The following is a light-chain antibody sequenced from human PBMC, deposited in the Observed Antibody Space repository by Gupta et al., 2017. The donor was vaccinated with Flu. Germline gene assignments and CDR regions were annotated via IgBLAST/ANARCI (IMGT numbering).Light chain of an antibody. CDR2: DTS. CDR1: NSNIGAGYD. Sequence: QPVLTQPPPVSGAPGQRVTISCTGSNSNIGAGYDVHWYQQLPGTSPKLLIYDTSSRPSGVPDRFSGSKSGTSASLAITGLRAEDEAHYYCHSYDSGLSGSVFGGGTKVTVL. V-gene: IGLV1-40*01. CDR3: HSYDSGLSGSV. J-gene: IGLJ3*02.